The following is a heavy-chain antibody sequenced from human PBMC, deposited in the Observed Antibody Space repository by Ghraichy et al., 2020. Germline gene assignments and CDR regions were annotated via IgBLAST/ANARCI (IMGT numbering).Heavy chain of an antibody. J-gene: IGHJ5*02. CDR3: ARVIATSGNWFDP. V-gene: IGHV3-11*06. D-gene: IGHD6-13*01. CDR1: GFTFSDYS. CDR2: ISGSSNYI. Sequence: GESLNISCAASGFTFSDYSMAWIRQAPGNGLECISYISGSSNYINYPDSVKVRFTVSRDNAKKSLYLQLNSLRAEDTGIDYCARVIATSGNWFDPWGQGALFTFSS.